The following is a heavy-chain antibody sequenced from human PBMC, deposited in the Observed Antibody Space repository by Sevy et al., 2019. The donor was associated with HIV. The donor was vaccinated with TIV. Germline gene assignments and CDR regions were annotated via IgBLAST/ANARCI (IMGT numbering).Heavy chain of an antibody. J-gene: IGHJ4*02. CDR3: ARERGSIKSFDL. V-gene: IGHV1-3*01. CDR1: GFTFTTFA. D-gene: IGHD3-3*02. Sequence: ASVKVSCKASGFTFTTFAIHWVRQAPGRRPEWMGWINGGNGNTRYSETFRGRVSITRDTSATTVFMELSSLRFEDTAVYSCARERGSIKSFDLWGQGSLVTVSS. CDR2: INGGNGNT.